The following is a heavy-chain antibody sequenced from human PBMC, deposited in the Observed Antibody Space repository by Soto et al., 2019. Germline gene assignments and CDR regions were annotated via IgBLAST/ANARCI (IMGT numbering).Heavy chain of an antibody. Sequence: QITLKESGPALVKPTQTLTLTCTISGFSLSTGGVGVGWIRQPPGKALEWLALIYWDDDKRYSPSLRSRLTITKDTSNDPVVLTMTNIDPVDTATYYCAHSRCGGDCLQSYSSHYYYGMDVWGQGTTVTVSS. V-gene: IGHV2-5*02. J-gene: IGHJ6*02. CDR2: IYWDDDK. CDR1: GFSLSTGGVG. D-gene: IGHD2-21*02. CDR3: AHSRCGGDCLQSYSSHYYYGMDV.